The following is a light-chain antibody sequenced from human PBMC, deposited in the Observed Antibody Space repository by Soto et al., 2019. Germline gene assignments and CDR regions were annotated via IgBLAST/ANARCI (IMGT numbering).Light chain of an antibody. CDR1: QTIGTY. V-gene: IGKV1-39*01. J-gene: IGKJ1*01. CDR3: QQSYNSPLT. CDR2: DAS. Sequence: IEGNQSPSSLAASVGDRVTITCRASQTIGTYLKWYRHKSGAAPELLIYDASTLQSGVPSRFRGGAFGTDFTLAIGSLHLDDFATYYCQQSYNSPLTVGRGTKVEIK.